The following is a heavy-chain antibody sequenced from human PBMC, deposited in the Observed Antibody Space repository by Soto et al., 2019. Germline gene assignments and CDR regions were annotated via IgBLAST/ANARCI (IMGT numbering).Heavy chain of an antibody. V-gene: IGHV1-8*01. J-gene: IGHJ5*02. CDR3: ARERSAAGTGWFDP. D-gene: IGHD6-13*01. CDR2: MNPNNGNT. CDR1: GYTFTSYD. Sequence: QVQLVQSGAEVKKPGASVKVSCKASGYTFTSYDIHWVRQATGQGLEWMGWMNPNNGNTGYAQKFQGRVTMTRNTAISITYMELSSLRSEDTAVYYCARERSAAGTGWFDPWGQGTLVTVSS.